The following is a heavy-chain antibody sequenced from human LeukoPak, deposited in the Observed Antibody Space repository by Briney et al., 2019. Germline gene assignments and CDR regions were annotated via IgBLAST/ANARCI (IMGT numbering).Heavy chain of an antibody. V-gene: IGHV3-7*01. CDR3: AGDFWSGPGVYY. D-gene: IGHD3-3*01. J-gene: IGHJ4*02. CDR2: IKQDGSEK. Sequence: GGSLRLSCAASGFTFSSYWMSWVRQAPGKGLEGVANIKQDGSEKYYVDSVKGRFTISRDNAKNSLYLQMNSLRGEDTAVYYCAGDFWSGPGVYYWGQGTLVTVSS. CDR1: GFTFSSYW.